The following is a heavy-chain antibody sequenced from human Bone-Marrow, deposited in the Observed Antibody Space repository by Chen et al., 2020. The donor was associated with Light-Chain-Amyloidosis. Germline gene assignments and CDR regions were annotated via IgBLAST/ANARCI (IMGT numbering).Heavy chain of an antibody. CDR3: ARRRDGYNFDY. J-gene: IGHJ4*02. CDR2: IYPDDSDA. CDR1: GYNVPNYW. Sequence: SWGEVKKHGESLKISCKGAGYNVPNYWIGWVRQMPGKGLEWMGVIYPDDSDARYSPSCEGQVTISADKSITTAYLQWRSLKASDTAMYYCARRRDGYNFDYWGQGTLVTVSS. D-gene: IGHD5-12*01. V-gene: IGHV5-51*01.